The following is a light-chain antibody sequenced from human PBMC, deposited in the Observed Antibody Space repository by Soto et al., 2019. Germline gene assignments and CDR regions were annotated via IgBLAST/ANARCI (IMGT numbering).Light chain of an antibody. V-gene: IGKV1-5*01. J-gene: IGKJ1*01. Sequence: DIQMTQSPSTLPASVGDRVTITCRASQSISNWLAWYRQKPGTAPKLLIYHASTLESGVPSRFSGSGSGTEFTLTISSLQPDDFATYYCQQYNSYSFGQGTKV. CDR3: QQYNSYS. CDR2: HAS. CDR1: QSISNW.